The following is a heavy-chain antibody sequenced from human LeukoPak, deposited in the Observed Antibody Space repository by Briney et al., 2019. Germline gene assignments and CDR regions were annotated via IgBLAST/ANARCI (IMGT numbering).Heavy chain of an antibody. Sequence: GASVKVSCKASGYTFTSYSMNWVRQAPGQGLEWMGWISPYNGDTNYAQNLQARVTMTTDTATSTAYMELRSLRSDDTAVYYCARTFNDRWSDYGDYWGQGTLVTVSS. V-gene: IGHV1-18*01. CDR3: ARTFNDRWSDYGDY. J-gene: IGHJ4*02. CDR1: GYTFTSYS. CDR2: ISPYNGDT. D-gene: IGHD4-23*01.